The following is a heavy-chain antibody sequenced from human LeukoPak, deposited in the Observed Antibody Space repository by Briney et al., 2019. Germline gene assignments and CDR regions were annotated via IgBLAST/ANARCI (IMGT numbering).Heavy chain of an antibody. V-gene: IGHV4-30-4*08. CDR3: ARESRYCSSTSCYTGQVDY. CDR2: IYYSGST. Sequence: PSETLSLTCTVSGGSISSGDYYWSWIRQPPGKGLEWIGYIYYSGSTYYNPSLRSRVTISVDTSKNQFSLKLSSVTAADTAVYYCARESRYCSSTSCYTGQVDYWGQGTLVTVSS. D-gene: IGHD2-2*02. J-gene: IGHJ4*02. CDR1: GGSISSGDYY.